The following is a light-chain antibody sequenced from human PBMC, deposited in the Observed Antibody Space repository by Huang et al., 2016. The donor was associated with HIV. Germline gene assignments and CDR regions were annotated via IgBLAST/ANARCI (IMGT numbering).Light chain of an antibody. CDR1: HSVSSN. CDR3: QQYDNWPLT. Sequence: ERVMTQSPATLSVAPGERVTLSCRASHSVSSNLAWYQQKPGQAPRLLIHGASTRATGIPARFSGSGSGTEFTLAISSLQSEDSGGYFCQQYDNWPLTFGQGTRLEMK. J-gene: IGKJ5*01. CDR2: GAS. V-gene: IGKV3-15*01.